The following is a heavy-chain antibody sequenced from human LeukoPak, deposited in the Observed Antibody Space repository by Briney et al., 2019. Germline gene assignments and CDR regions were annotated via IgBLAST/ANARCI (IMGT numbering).Heavy chain of an antibody. CDR3: ARRQYSSSWSEPSYFYY. J-gene: IGHJ4*02. V-gene: IGHV4-59*01. Sequence: SETLSLTCTVSGGSISSYYWSWIRQPPGKGLEWIGYIYYSGSTNYNPSLKSRVTISVDTSKNQFSLKLSSVTAADTAVYYCARRQYSSSWSEPSYFYYWGQGTLVTVSS. CDR2: IYYSGST. D-gene: IGHD6-13*01. CDR1: GGSISSYY.